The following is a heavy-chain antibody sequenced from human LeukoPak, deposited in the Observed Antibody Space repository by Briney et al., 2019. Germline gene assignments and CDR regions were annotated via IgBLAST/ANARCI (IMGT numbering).Heavy chain of an antibody. Sequence: ASVKVSCKVSGYTFTNYYMHWVRQAPGQGLEWMGIINPSGGTTNYAQQFQGRVTMTTDKSTSTVYMELSSLGSEDTAVYCCARGGSYGDYLDYWGQGTLVTVSS. J-gene: IGHJ4*02. V-gene: IGHV1-46*01. CDR2: INPSGGTT. D-gene: IGHD4-17*01. CDR3: ARGGSYGDYLDY. CDR1: GYTFTNYY.